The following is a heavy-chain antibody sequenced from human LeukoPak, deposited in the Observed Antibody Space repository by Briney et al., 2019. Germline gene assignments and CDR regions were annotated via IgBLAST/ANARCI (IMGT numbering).Heavy chain of an antibody. CDR3: ATNLYGGNYQTYSDAFDI. D-gene: IGHD4-23*01. J-gene: IGHJ3*02. CDR1: GGSISSYY. V-gene: IGHV4-4*07. CDR2: IYTSGRT. Sequence: SETLSLTCTVSGGSISSYYWSWIRQPAGKGLEWIGRIYTSGRTNYNPSLKSRVTMSVDTSKNQFSLKLSSVTAADTAVYYCATNLYGGNYQTYSDAFDIWGQGTKVTVSS.